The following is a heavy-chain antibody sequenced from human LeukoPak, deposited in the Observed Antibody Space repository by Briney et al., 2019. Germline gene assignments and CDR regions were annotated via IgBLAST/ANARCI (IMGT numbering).Heavy chain of an antibody. D-gene: IGHD1-1*01. CDR2: IKSKTDGGTT. CDR3: VRVSQLYYFDS. Sequence: GGSLRLSCAASGFTFSNAWMSWVRQAPGKGLEWVGRIKSKTDGGTTDYAAPVKGRFTISRDDSKNTLYLQMNSLKTEDTAVYYCVRVSQLYYFDSWGQGTLVTVSS. V-gene: IGHV3-15*01. J-gene: IGHJ4*02. CDR1: GFTFSNAW.